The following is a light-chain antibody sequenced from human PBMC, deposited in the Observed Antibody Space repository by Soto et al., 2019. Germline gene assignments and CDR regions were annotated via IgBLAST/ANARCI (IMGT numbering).Light chain of an antibody. V-gene: IGKV3-11*01. J-gene: IGKJ1*01. CDR2: DAS. Sequence: EIVLTQSPATLSLSPGERATLSCRASQSVSSYLAWYQQRPGQAPRLLIYDASNRATGIPVRFSGSGSVTDFTLTISSLEPEDFAVYYCQQRSNWPPAFGQGTKVDI. CDR1: QSVSSY. CDR3: QQRSNWPPA.